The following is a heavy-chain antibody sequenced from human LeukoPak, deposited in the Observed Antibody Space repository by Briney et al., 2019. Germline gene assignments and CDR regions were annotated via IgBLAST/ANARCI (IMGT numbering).Heavy chain of an antibody. V-gene: IGHV1-2*06. J-gene: IGHJ4*02. CDR1: GYTFTGYY. CDR2: INPNSGGT. CDR3: ARDLPRVGTYYCDSSGYG. Sequence: ASVKVSCKASGYTFTGYYMHWVRQAPGQGLEWMGRINPNSGGTNYAQKFQGRVTMTRDTSISTAYMELSRLRSDDTAVYYCARDLPRVGTYYCDSSGYGWGQGTLVTVSS. D-gene: IGHD3-22*01.